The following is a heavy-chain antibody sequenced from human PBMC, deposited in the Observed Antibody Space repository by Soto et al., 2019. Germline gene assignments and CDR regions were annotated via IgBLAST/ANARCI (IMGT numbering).Heavy chain of an antibody. J-gene: IGHJ4*02. CDR2: IIPMFGTA. CDR3: ARGWETVGTTTPFAY. CDR1: GFTFSTYA. Sequence: SVKFSCKASGFTFSTYAITWVRQAPGQGLEWMGGIIPMFGTANYAQKFRGRVTVTADESTSTAHMELSSLRSEDTAVYYCARGWETVGTTTPFAYWGQGTLVTVSS. V-gene: IGHV1-69*13. D-gene: IGHD1-26*01.